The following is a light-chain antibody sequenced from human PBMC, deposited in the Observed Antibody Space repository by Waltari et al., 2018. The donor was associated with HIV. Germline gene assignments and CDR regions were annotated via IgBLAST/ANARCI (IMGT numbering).Light chain of an antibody. CDR2: EVS. CDR1: SSDVGAYKY. J-gene: IGLJ2*01. Sequence: QSALTQPPSASGSPGQSVTISCTGTSSDVGAYKYVSWYQQPPGKAPKLVICEVSKRPSGVPDRFSGSKSGNTASLTVSGLQAGDEADYYCTSYGGSNNVLFGGGTKLTVL. CDR3: TSYGGSNNVL. V-gene: IGLV2-8*01.